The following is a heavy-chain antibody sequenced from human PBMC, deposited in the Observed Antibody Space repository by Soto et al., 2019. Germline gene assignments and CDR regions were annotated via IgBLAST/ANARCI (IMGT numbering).Heavy chain of an antibody. CDR2: INHSGST. D-gene: IGHD1-7*01. Sequence: SETLSLTCAVYGGSFSGYYWSWIRQPPGKGLEWIGEINHSGSTNYNPSLKSRVTISVDTSKNQFSLKLSSVTAADTAVYYCAREGLELRGPYYMDVWGKGTTVTVS. V-gene: IGHV4-34*01. CDR3: AREGLELRGPYYMDV. CDR1: GGSFSGYY. J-gene: IGHJ6*03.